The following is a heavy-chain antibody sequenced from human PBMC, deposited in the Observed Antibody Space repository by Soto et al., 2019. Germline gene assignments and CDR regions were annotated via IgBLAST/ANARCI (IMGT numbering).Heavy chain of an antibody. CDR1: GGSISSYY. CDR2: IYYSGST. CDR3: ATYGDYYLYADAFDI. J-gene: IGHJ3*02. D-gene: IGHD4-17*01. Sequence: SETLSLTCTVSGGSISSYYWSWIRQPPGKGLEWIGYIYYSGSTNYNPSLKSRVTISVDTSKNQFSLKLSSVTAADTAVYYCATYGDYYLYADAFDIWGQGTMVPVSS. V-gene: IGHV4-59*01.